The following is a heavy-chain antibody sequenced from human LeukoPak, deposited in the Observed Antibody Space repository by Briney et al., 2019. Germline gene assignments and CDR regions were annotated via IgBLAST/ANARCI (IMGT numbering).Heavy chain of an antibody. CDR1: GGSISSSSYY. V-gene: IGHV4-61*02. J-gene: IGHJ5*02. D-gene: IGHD6-13*01. Sequence: SETLSLTCTVSGGSISSSSYYWSWIRQPAGKGLEWIGRIYTSGSTNYNPSLKSRVTMSVDTSKNQFSLKLSSVTAADTAVYYCARDRIAAAGPGSNWFDPWGQGTLVTVSS. CDR3: ARDRIAAAGPGSNWFDP. CDR2: IYTSGST.